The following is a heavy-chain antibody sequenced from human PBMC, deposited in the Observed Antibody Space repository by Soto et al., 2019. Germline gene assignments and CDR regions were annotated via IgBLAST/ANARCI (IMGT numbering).Heavy chain of an antibody. D-gene: IGHD1-1*01. Sequence: GGSLRLSCAASGFTLSDYYMSWIRQAPGKGLEWVSYISSSGDTRYYADSVNGRFTISRDNAMNSLYLQMNSLRVEDTAVYYCTRIDGDNWSNFDCWGQGTLVTVSS. CDR2: ISSSGDTR. CDR3: TRIDGDNWSNFDC. V-gene: IGHV3-11*01. J-gene: IGHJ4*02. CDR1: GFTLSDYY.